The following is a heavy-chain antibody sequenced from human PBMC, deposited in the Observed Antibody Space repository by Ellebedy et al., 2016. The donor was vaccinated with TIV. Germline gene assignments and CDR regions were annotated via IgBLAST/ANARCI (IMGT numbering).Heavy chain of an antibody. D-gene: IGHD2-2*01. CDR2: ISTNGVTA. CDR1: GFTFSTYS. J-gene: IGHJ3*02. V-gene: IGHV3-64*05. Sequence: PGGSLRLSCSASGFTFSTYSIHWVRQAPGEGLEYVSTISTNGVTAFYADSVRARFIISRDNSRNSVYAQMSSLRAEDTAVYYCVREGVPRGFDIWGQGTMVTVSS. CDR3: VREGVPRGFDI.